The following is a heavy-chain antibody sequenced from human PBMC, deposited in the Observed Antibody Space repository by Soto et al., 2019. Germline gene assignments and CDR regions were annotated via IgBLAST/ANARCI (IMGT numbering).Heavy chain of an antibody. CDR2: ISGSGGST. J-gene: IGHJ4*02. Sequence: PGGSLRLSCAASGFTFSSYAMSWVRQAPGKGLEWVSAISGSGGSTYYADFVKGRFTISRDNSKNTLYLQMNSLRAEDTAVYYCAKSALDYGPSPRYFDYWGQGTLVTVSS. D-gene: IGHD3-16*01. CDR3: AKSALDYGPSPRYFDY. CDR1: GFTFSSYA. V-gene: IGHV3-23*01.